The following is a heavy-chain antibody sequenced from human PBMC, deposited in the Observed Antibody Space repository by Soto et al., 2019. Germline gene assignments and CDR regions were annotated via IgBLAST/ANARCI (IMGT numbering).Heavy chain of an antibody. CDR2: IVVGSGNT. CDR3: AAELGYYYYGMGV. Sequence: SVKVSCKASGFTFTSSAVQWVRQARGQRLEWIGWIVVGSGNTNYAQKFQERVTITRDMSTSTAYMELSSLRSEDTAVYYCAAELGYYYYGMGVWGQGTTVTVSS. D-gene: IGHD3-16*01. CDR1: GFTFTSSA. V-gene: IGHV1-58*01. J-gene: IGHJ6*02.